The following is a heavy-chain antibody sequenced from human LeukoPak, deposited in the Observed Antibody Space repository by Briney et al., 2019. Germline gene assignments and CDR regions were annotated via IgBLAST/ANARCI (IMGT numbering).Heavy chain of an antibody. CDR3: AAHIAAAANRGGY. D-gene: IGHD6-13*01. Sequence: SVNVSCQASGFTFTSSAMQWVRPARGQRLEWIGWIVVGSGNTNYAQKFQERVTITRDMSTSTAYMELSSLRSEDTAVYYCAAHIAAAANRGGYWGQGTLVTVSS. J-gene: IGHJ4*02. CDR2: IVVGSGNT. V-gene: IGHV1-58*02. CDR1: GFTFTSSA.